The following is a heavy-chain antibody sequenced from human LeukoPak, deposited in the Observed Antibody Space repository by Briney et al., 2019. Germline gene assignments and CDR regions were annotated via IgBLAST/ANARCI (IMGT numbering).Heavy chain of an antibody. CDR1: GFTFSSYA. Sequence: GGSLRFSCAASGFTFSSYAMSWVRQAPGKGLEWVSAISGSGGSTYYADSVKGRFTISRDNSKSTLYLQMNSLRAEDTAVYYCAKSSGSYGVNWGQGTLVTVSS. CDR3: AKSSGSYGVN. V-gene: IGHV3-23*01. CDR2: ISGSGGST. D-gene: IGHD1-26*01. J-gene: IGHJ4*02.